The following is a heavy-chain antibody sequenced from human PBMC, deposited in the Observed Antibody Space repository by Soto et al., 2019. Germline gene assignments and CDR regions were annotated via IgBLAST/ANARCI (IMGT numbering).Heavy chain of an antibody. J-gene: IGHJ6*02. CDR2: VSGSGGNT. Sequence: GGSLRLSCVTSAFSFSSYAMSWVRQAPGKGLEWISTVSGSGGNTYYADSVRGRFTISRDNSKNTLFLQMSNVRAEDTAVYYCARIKLVDFFFMHVAAYDMDVWGQGTPVTVSS. CDR3: ARIKLVDFFFMHVAAYDMDV. CDR1: AFSFSSYA. D-gene: IGHD3-3*01. V-gene: IGHV3-23*01.